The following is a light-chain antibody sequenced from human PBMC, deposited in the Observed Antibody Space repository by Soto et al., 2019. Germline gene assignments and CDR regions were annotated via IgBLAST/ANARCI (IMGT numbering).Light chain of an antibody. CDR3: SSYTSSSILYV. V-gene: IGLV2-14*01. CDR2: DVS. CDR1: SSDVGGYNY. J-gene: IGLJ1*01. Sequence: QSALTQPASVSGSPGQSITISCTGTSSDVGGYNYVSWYQQHPGKAPKLMIYDVSNRPSVVSNRFSGSKSGNTASLTISGLQAEDEADYYCSSYTSSSILYVFGTGTKLTVL.